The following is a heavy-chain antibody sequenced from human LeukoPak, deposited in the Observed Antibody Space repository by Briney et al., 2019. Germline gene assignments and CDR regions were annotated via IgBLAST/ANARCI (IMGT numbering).Heavy chain of an antibody. J-gene: IGHJ4*02. CDR2: ISAYNGNT. V-gene: IGHV1-18*01. D-gene: IGHD6-13*01. Sequence: ASVKVSCKGYGYTFINHDIDWVRQAPGQGLEWMGWISAYNGNTNYAQKLQGRVTMTTDTSTSTAYMELRSLRSDDTAVYYCARDRGIAAASDYWGQGTLVTVSS. CDR3: ARDRGIAAASDY. CDR1: GYTFINHD.